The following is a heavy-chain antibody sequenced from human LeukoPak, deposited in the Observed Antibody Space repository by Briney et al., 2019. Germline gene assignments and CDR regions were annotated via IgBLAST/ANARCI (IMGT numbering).Heavy chain of an antibody. CDR2: IDPSDSYT. CDR3: AKGLTFGGVDAFDI. D-gene: IGHD3-16*01. Sequence: GESLKISCKGSGYSFSSYWITWVRQMPGKGLEWMGRIDPSDSYTKDSPSSEGHVTISADKSISTAYLQWSSLKASDTAMYYCAKGLTFGGVDAFDIWGQGTMVTVSS. CDR1: GYSFSSYW. J-gene: IGHJ3*02. V-gene: IGHV5-10-1*01.